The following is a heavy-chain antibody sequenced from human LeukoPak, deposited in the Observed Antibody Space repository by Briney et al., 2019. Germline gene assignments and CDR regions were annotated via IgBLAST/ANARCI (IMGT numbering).Heavy chain of an antibody. CDR1: GYTFTGYY. V-gene: IGHV1-2*02. D-gene: IGHD5-18*01. CDR3: ARWLAFSSYGPYAFDI. CDR2: INPNSGGT. Sequence: ASVKVSCKASGYTFTGYYMHWVRQAPGQGLEWMGWINPNSGGTNYAQKFQGRVTMTRDTSISTAYMELSRLRSDDTAVYYCARWLAFSSYGPYAFDIWGQGTMVTVSS. J-gene: IGHJ3*02.